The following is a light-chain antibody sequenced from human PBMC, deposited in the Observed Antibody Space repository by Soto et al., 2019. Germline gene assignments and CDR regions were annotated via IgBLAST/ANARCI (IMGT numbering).Light chain of an antibody. V-gene: IGKV3-20*01. CDR2: GAS. Sequence: EMVMTQSPATLSVSPGERATLSCRASQSVSSYLAWYQQKPGQAPRLLIYGASSRPTGIPDRFSGSGSGTDFTLTISRLEPEDFAVYYCQQYGSSSTFGQGTRLEIK. CDR1: QSVSSY. J-gene: IGKJ5*01. CDR3: QQYGSSST.